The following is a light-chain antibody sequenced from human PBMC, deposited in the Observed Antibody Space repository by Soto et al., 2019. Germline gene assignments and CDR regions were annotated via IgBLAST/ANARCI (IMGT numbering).Light chain of an antibody. CDR3: QHYSTWLWT. CDR2: GAS. Sequence: EIVMTQSPATLSVSPGERATLSCRASQSVDSKLAWYQQKPGQGPRLLIYGASSRATGIPARFSGSVSVTEFTLTISSLKSEDFAVYYCQHYSTWLWTFGQGTKVEIK. J-gene: IGKJ1*01. V-gene: IGKV3-15*01. CDR1: QSVDSK.